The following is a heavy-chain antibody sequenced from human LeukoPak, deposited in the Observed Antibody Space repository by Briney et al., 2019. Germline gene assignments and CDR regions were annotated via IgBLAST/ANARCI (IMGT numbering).Heavy chain of an antibody. CDR2: IRYDGSNK. J-gene: IGHJ6*03. CDR3: AKDVSSSWYSEAQKETYYYYYYMDV. V-gene: IGHV3-30*02. Sequence: AGGSLRLSCAASGLTFSSYGMHWVRQAPGKGLEWVAFIRYDGSNKYYADSVKGRFTISRDNSKNTLYLQMNSLRAEDTAVYYCAKDVSSSWYSEAQKETYYYYYYMDVWGKGTTVTVSS. CDR1: GLTFSSYG. D-gene: IGHD6-13*01.